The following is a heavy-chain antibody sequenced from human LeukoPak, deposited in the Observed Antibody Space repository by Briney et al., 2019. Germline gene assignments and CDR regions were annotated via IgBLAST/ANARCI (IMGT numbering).Heavy chain of an antibody. CDR1: GFTFSSFA. V-gene: IGHV3-48*01. CDR2: ISGSSSTI. J-gene: IGHJ4*02. D-gene: IGHD3-3*01. Sequence: GGSLRLSCAASGFTFSSFAMSWVRQAPGKGLEWVSYISGSSSTIYYADSVKGRFTISRDNAKNSLYLQMNSLRAEDTAVYYCARDRVFGVVIMAYYFDYWGQGTLVTVSS. CDR3: ARDRVFGVVIMAYYFDY.